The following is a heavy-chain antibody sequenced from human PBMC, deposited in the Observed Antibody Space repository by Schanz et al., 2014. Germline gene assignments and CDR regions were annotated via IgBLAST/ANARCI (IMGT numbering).Heavy chain of an antibody. D-gene: IGHD2-15*01. V-gene: IGHV1-69*02. CDR2: IISILGIP. CDR3: ARGGGPEDVFDI. CDR1: GGTFSSYS. J-gene: IGHJ3*02. Sequence: QVQLVQSGAEVKKPGSPVKVSCKASGGTFSSYSISWVRQAPGQGLEWMGRIISILGIPNYAQKFQGRVTFTADKSTSTAYMELSSLRSDDTAVYYCARGGGPEDVFDIWGQGTILTVSS.